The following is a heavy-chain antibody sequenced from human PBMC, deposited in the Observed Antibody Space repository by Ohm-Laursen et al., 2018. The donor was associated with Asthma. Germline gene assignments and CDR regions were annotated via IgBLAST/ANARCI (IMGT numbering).Heavy chain of an antibody. J-gene: IGHJ1*01. CDR3: ARIGPEWELPGREYSLHH. V-gene: IGHV3-21*01. CDR1: GYTFGRYS. CDR2: ISTASTFI. D-gene: IGHD1-26*01. Sequence: SLRLSCVASGYTFGRYSIHWVRQFPGKGLEWVASISTASTFIYYADSVRGRFTTSRDNAKNSVYLQMNSLRAEDTALYYCARIGPEWELPGREYSLHHWGEGTLVTVSS.